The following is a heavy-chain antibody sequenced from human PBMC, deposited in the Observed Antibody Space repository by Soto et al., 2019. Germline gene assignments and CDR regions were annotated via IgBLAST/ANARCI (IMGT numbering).Heavy chain of an antibody. CDR3: ARDGQYSCGWRRFDY. Sequence: ASVKVSCKASGGTFSSYAISWVRQAPGQGLEWMGGIIPIFGTANYAQKFQGRVTITADESTSTAYMELSSLRSEDTAVYYCARDGQYSCGWRRFDYWGQGTMVTVYS. D-gene: IGHD6-19*01. CDR1: GGTFSSYA. V-gene: IGHV1-69*13. CDR2: IIPIFGTA. J-gene: IGHJ4*02.